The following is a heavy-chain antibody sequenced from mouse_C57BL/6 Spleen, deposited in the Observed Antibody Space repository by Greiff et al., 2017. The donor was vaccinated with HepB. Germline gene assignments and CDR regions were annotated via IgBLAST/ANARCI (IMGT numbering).Heavy chain of an antibody. CDR2: IDPSDSYT. Sequence: QVQLKQPGAELVKPGASVKLSCKASGYTFTSYWMQWVKQRPGQGLEWIGEIDPSDSYTNYNQKFKGKATLTVDTSSSTAYMQLSSLTSEDSAVYYCATNSGYIDYWGQGTTLTVSS. CDR3: ATNSGYIDY. V-gene: IGHV1-50*01. J-gene: IGHJ2*01. D-gene: IGHD3-2*02. CDR1: GYTFTSYW.